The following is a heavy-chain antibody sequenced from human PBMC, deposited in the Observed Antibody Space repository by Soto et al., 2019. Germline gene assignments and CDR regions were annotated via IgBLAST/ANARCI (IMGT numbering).Heavy chain of an antibody. CDR1: GGSISSSSYY. CDR2: IYYSGNT. J-gene: IGHJ4*02. V-gene: IGHV4-39*07. CDR3: ARGLITGSQYSGGWYYFDS. D-gene: IGHD1-26*01. Sequence: SETLSLTCTVSGGSISSSSYYWGWIRQPPGKGLEWIGSIYYSGNTYYNPSLKSRVTISVHTSNSQFSLELSSVTAAVTAVYYCARGLITGSQYSGGWYYFDSWGQGTLVTVSS.